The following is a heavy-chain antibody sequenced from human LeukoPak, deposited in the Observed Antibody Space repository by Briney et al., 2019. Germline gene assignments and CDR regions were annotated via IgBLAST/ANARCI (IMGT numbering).Heavy chain of an antibody. J-gene: IGHJ3*02. Sequence: SETLSLTCTVPGGSISTYSWSWIRQPPGKGLEWIGYIYYTGSTNYNPSLKSRVTISVDTSKNQFSLKLRSVTAADTAVYYCAGAGVGRGDDAFDIWGQGTMVTVSS. V-gene: IGHV4-59*08. D-gene: IGHD3-3*01. CDR1: GGSISTYS. CDR3: AGAGVGRGDDAFDI. CDR2: IYYTGST.